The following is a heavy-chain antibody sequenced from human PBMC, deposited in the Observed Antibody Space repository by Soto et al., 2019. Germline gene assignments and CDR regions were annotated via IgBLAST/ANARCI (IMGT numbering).Heavy chain of an antibody. D-gene: IGHD1-1*01. V-gene: IGHV3-23*01. CDR2: ISSDGGNT. CDR1: GFTFSSYA. Sequence: EVQLLESGGGLVQPGGSLRLFCAASGFTFSSYAMSWVRQAPGKGLERVSSISSDGGNTYYADSVKGRFTISRDNSKNTLSLQMNSLRADDAAVYYCAKSHYPGGNFHFPDYWGQGTLVTVSA. CDR3: AKSHYPGGNFHFPDY. J-gene: IGHJ4*02.